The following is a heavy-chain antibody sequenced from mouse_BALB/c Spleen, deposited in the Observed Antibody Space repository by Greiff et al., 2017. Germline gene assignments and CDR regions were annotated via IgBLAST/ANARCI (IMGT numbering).Heavy chain of an antibody. Sequence: LKQSGAELVRPGALVQLSCKAPGINIKDYYMHWVKQRPEQGLEWIGWIDPENGNTIYDPKLQGKASITADTSSNTAYLQLSSLTSEDPAVYYCALILPFGYWGQGTLVTVSA. V-gene: IGHV14-1*02. J-gene: IGHJ3*01. CDR1: GINIKDYY. CDR3: ALILPFGY. CDR2: IDPENGNT. D-gene: IGHD2-4*01.